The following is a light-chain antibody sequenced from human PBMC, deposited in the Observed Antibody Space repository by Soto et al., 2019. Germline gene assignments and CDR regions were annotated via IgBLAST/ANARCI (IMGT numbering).Light chain of an antibody. Sequence: ASVGVVITITCQASQDISNRLNWYHQKPGKAPNLLIYDASNLAAGVPSGFSGSGSGTHFTFTITSLQPEDIGTYYCQNCFTVPYTLGQGTKVDIK. J-gene: IGKJ2*01. CDR2: DAS. CDR3: QNCFTVPYT. CDR1: QDISNR. V-gene: IGKV1-33*01.